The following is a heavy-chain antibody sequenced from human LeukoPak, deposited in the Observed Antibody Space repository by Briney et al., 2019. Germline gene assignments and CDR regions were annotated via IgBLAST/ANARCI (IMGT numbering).Heavy chain of an antibody. J-gene: IGHJ4*02. D-gene: IGHD3-22*01. CDR3: GRLRGYYYDSEFDY. CDR1: GFTFSAYE. V-gene: IGHV3-66*04. CDR2: IYSGGTT. Sequence: PGGSLRLSCAASGFTFSAYEMNWVRQAPGKGLEWVSVIYSGGTTYYADSVKGRFTLSRDDSQNTVYLQMNTLRAEDTAVYFCGRLRGYYYDSEFDYWGQGTLVTVSS.